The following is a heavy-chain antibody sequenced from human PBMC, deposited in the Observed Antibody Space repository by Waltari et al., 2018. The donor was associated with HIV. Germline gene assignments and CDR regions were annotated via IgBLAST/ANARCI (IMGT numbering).Heavy chain of an antibody. V-gene: IGHV3-30*18. J-gene: IGHJ4*02. CDR1: GFNFSSYA. CDR2: ISYHGDDK. D-gene: IGHD6-19*01. Sequence: QVHLVESGGGVVQPGRSLRLSCGASGFNFSSYAMHWVRQAPGKGLEWVAVISYHGDDKYYADSVKGRFTISRDNSKNTLYLQMNSLRAEDTAVYYCAKGASGWSPGYWGQGTLVTVSS. CDR3: AKGASGWSPGY.